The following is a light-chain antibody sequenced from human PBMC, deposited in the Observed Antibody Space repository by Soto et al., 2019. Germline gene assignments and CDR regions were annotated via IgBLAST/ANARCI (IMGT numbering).Light chain of an antibody. CDR2: ATS. CDR1: QGIRSY. Sequence: QLTQSSSFLSASVGDRVTITCRASQGIRSYLAWYQQKPGQAPKLLIYATSTLQSGVPSRFSGSGSGTDFTLTISSLQPDDFATYYCQQLNGYPITFGPGTRLEIK. J-gene: IGKJ5*01. V-gene: IGKV1-9*01. CDR3: QQLNGYPIT.